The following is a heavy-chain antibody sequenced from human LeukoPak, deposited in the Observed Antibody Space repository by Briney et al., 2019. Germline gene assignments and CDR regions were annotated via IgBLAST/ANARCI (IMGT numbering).Heavy chain of an antibody. D-gene: IGHD1-14*01. CDR1: GYSFNAYY. CDR3: ARSLTTDY. CDR2: VNPNSGGT. V-gene: IGHV1-2*02. Sequence: ASVKLSCKASGYSFNAYYIHWVRQAPGQGLEWMGWVNPNSGGTNFAQKFQGRVTITRDTSISTAYMELSRLRSDDTAIYYCARSLTTDYWGQGTLVAVSS. J-gene: IGHJ4*02.